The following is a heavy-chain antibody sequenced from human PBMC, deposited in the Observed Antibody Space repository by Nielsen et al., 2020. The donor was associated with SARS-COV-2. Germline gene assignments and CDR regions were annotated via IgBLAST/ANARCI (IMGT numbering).Heavy chain of an antibody. CDR2: IYSDGST. Sequence: GESLKISCAAPGFNVSRYNMNWVRQAPGKGLEWVSIIYSDGSTYYAGSVKGRLTISRDNSKNTLYLQMNSLRAEDTAVYYCARGGGGMDVWGQGTTVTVSS. V-gene: IGHV3-53*01. CDR1: GFNVSRYN. CDR3: ARGGGGMDV. D-gene: IGHD3-16*01. J-gene: IGHJ6*02.